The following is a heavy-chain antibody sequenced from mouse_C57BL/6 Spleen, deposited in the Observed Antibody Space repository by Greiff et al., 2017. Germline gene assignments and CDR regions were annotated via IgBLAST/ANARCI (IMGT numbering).Heavy chain of an antibody. Sequence: QVQLQQPGAELVKPGASVTMSCKASGYTFTSYWLTWVKQRPGQGLEWIGDIYPGSGSTNYNEKFKSKATLTVDTSSSTAYMQLSRLTSEDSAVYYCARDYGSSYRFAYWGQGTLVTVSA. CDR1: GYTFTSYW. CDR2: IYPGSGST. V-gene: IGHV1-55*01. J-gene: IGHJ3*01. D-gene: IGHD1-1*01. CDR3: ARDYGSSYRFAY.